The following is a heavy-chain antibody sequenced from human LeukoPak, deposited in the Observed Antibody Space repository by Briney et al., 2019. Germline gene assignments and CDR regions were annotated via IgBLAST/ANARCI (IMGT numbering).Heavy chain of an antibody. CDR3: ARERVVRGVIARDDAFDI. CDR2: IYYSGST. J-gene: IGHJ3*02. D-gene: IGHD3-10*01. CDR1: GGSISSYY. Sequence: ETLSLTCTVSGGSISSYYWSWIRQPPGKGLEWIGYIYYSGSTNYNPSLKSRVTISVDTSKNQFSLKLSSVTAADTAVYYCARERVVRGVIARDDAFDIWGQGTMVTVSS. V-gene: IGHV4-59*01.